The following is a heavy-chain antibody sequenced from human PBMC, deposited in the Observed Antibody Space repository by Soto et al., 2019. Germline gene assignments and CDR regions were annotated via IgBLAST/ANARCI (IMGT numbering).Heavy chain of an antibody. D-gene: IGHD3-22*01. CDR1: GYSFSSYG. Sequence: QVQLVQSGAELRKPGASVKVSCKASGYSFSSYGINWVRQAPGQGLEWMGWMNTYNGNRNYAQKFEDRVTMTTATSTNTVYMELRSLKSDDTAIYYCARDRLRGYDSSGFYSGGQGTLVTVSS. J-gene: IGHJ4*02. V-gene: IGHV1-18*01. CDR3: ARDRLRGYDSSGFYS. CDR2: MNTYNGNR.